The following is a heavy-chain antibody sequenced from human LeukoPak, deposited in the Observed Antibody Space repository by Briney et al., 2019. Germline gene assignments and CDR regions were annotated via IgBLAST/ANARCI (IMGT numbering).Heavy chain of an antibody. Sequence: PGGPLRLSCAASGFTFSSYAMSWVRQAPGKGREWVSAISGSGGSTYYADSVKGRFTISRDNSKNTLYLQMNSLRAEDTAVYYCAKENWNAEYFQHWGQGTLVTVSS. D-gene: IGHD1-1*01. J-gene: IGHJ1*01. CDR2: ISGSGGST. V-gene: IGHV3-23*01. CDR3: AKENWNAEYFQH. CDR1: GFTFSSYA.